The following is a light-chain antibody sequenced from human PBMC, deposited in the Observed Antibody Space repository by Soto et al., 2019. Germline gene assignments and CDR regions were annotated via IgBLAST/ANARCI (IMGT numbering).Light chain of an antibody. CDR2: TYD. Sequence: QSVLTQPPSVSGTPGQSITISCSGSSSNIGTYTLNWYQHLPGTAPKLLFSTYDQRPSGVADRFSGSKSGTSASLAISGLKSGDGAVFYCAAGDERGNGVVFGGGTNLPVL. V-gene: IGLV1-44*01. CDR3: AAGDERGNGVV. J-gene: IGLJ2*01. CDR1: SSNIGTYT.